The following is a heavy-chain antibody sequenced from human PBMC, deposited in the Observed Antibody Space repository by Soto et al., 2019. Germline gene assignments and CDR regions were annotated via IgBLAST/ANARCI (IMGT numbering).Heavy chain of an antibody. CDR3: ARHGLGYCSGGSCYYYYYDGMDV. D-gene: IGHD2-15*01. CDR2: IYYSGST. V-gene: IGHV4-59*08. J-gene: IGHJ6*02. Sequence: QVQLQESGPGLVKPSETLSLTCTASGGSISSYYWSWIRQPPGKGLEWIGYIYYSGSTNYNPSLKSRVTISVVTSKTQFSLKLSAVTAADTAVYYCARHGLGYCSGGSCYYYYYDGMDVWGQGTAVTVSS. CDR1: GGSISSYY.